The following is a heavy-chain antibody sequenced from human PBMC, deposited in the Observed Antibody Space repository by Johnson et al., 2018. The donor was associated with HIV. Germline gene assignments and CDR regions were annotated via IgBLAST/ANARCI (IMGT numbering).Heavy chain of an antibody. CDR2: IKQDGSEK. Sequence: VQLVESGGGLVKPGGSLRLSCAASGFTFSSYWMSWVRQAPGKGLEWVANIKQDGSEKYYVDSVKGRFTISRDNAKNSLYLQMNSLRAEETAVYYCARGDYYDRSGYFSDAFDIWGQGTMVTVSS. J-gene: IGHJ3*02. CDR3: ARGDYYDRSGYFSDAFDI. D-gene: IGHD3-22*01. V-gene: IGHV3-7*01. CDR1: GFTFSSYW.